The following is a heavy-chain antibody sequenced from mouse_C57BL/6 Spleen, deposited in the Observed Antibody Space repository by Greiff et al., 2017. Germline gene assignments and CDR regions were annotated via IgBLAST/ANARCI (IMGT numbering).Heavy chain of an antibody. J-gene: IGHJ2*01. CDR1: GYAFSSYW. V-gene: IGHV1-80*01. CDR2: IYPGDGDT. CDR3: ARSDGDYSLDD. D-gene: IGHD2-13*01. Sequence: QVQLKESGAELVKPGASVKISCKASGYAFSSYWMNWVKQRPGKGLEWIGQIYPGDGDTNYNGKFKGKATLTADKSSSTAYMQLSRLTSEDSAVYFCARSDGDYSLDDWGQGTTLTVSS.